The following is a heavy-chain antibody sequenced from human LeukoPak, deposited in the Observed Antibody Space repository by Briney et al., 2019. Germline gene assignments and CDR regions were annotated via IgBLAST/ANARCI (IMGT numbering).Heavy chain of an antibody. CDR3: VGTGPLSSNGWDFNY. D-gene: IGHD6-19*01. Sequence: GGSLRLSCAASGFTVSNSFMTWVRQAPGKGLEWVSVIYSGGDTYYTDSVKGRFTISRDNSKNMLFLQMNSLRAEDTAVYYCVGTGPLSSNGWDFNYWGQGTLVTVSS. J-gene: IGHJ4*02. CDR1: GFTVSNSF. CDR2: IYSGGDT. V-gene: IGHV3-66*01.